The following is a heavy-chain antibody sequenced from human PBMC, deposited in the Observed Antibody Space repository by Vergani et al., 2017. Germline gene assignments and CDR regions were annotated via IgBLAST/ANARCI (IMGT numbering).Heavy chain of an antibody. D-gene: IGHD3-3*01. CDR1: GGSFSGYY. V-gene: IGHV4-34*01. CDR3: ASKPYDFWTGYWDDYYYLDV. J-gene: IGHJ6*03. CDR2: INHSGSP. Sequence: QVQLQQWGAGLLKPSETLSLTCAVYGGSFSGYYWSWIRQPPGKGLEWIGEINHSGSPNYNPSLKSRVTISVDTSKNQFSLKLISVTAADTAVYYCASKPYDFWTGYWDDYYYLDVWGNGTTVTVSS.